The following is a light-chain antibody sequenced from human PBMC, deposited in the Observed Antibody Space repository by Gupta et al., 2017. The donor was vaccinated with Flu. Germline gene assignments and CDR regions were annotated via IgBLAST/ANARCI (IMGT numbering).Light chain of an antibody. Sequence: QSALTPPASVSGSPGQSITISCTGTSSDVGAYRYVSWYQQHPGKAPQLILFEVTSRPSGVSARFLCATYCNTASPITSGRQAEDDADYYCSSSKDSSPLNVLFGGGTKVTVL. CDR1: SSDVGAYRY. CDR2: EVT. J-gene: IGLJ3*02. CDR3: SSSKDSSPLNVL. V-gene: IGLV2-14*03.